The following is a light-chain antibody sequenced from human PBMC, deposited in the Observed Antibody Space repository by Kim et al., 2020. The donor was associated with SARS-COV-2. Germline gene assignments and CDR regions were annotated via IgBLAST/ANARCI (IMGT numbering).Light chain of an antibody. CDR3: QAWDSSTVV. J-gene: IGLJ2*01. V-gene: IGLV3-1*01. CDR1: KLGDKY. CDR2: QDS. Sequence: SVSPGKTASMTCSGDKLGDKYACWYQQKPGQSPVLVIYQDSKRPSGIPERFSGSNSGNTATLTISGTQAMDEADYYCQAWDSSTVVFGGGTQLTVL.